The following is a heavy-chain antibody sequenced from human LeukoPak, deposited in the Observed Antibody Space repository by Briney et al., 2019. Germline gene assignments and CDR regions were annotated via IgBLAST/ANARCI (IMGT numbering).Heavy chain of an antibody. Sequence: GGSLRLSCAASGFTFSVYAMSWVRQAPGKGLELVSGISGSGDSTFYADAVKGRFTISRDNSKNTLYLQMNSLRAEDTALYYCVRNSGGSAAHPFDYWGQGTLVTVSS. CDR3: VRNSGGSAAHPFDY. D-gene: IGHD6-13*01. CDR1: GFTFSVYA. CDR2: ISGSGDST. J-gene: IGHJ4*02. V-gene: IGHV3-23*01.